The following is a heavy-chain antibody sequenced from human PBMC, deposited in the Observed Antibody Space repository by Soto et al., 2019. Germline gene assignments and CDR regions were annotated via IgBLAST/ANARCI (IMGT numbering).Heavy chain of an antibody. CDR3: ARGIGSSLWTYYYMDV. V-gene: IGHV4-34*01. Sequence: SETLSLTCAVYGGSFSGYYWSWIRQPPGKGLEWIGEINHSGSTNYNPSLKSRVTISVDTSKNQFSLKLSSVTAADTAVYYCARGIGSSLWTYYYMDVWGKGTTVTVSS. CDR1: GGSFSGYY. J-gene: IGHJ6*03. CDR2: INHSGST. D-gene: IGHD6-13*01.